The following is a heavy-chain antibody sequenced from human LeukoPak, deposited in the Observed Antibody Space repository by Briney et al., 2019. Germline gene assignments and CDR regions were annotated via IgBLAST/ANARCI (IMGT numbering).Heavy chain of an antibody. J-gene: IGHJ5*02. CDR1: GGSISSSSYY. D-gene: IGHD6-19*01. CDR3: ATLYSSGWFRRRGSWFDP. Sequence: SETLSLTCTVSGGSISSSSYYWGWIRQPPGKGLEWIGSIYYSGSTYYNPSLKSRVTISVDTSKNQFSLKLSSVTAADTAVYYCATLYSSGWFRRRGSWFDPWGQGTLVTVSS. CDR2: IYYSGST. V-gene: IGHV4-39*07.